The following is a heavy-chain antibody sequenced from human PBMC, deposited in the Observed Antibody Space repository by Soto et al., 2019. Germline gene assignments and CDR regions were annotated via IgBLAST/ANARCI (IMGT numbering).Heavy chain of an antibody. D-gene: IGHD2-2*02. J-gene: IGHJ5*02. CDR3: ARHLRIVLVPAAIVWFDP. V-gene: IGHV4-39*01. CDR1: GGSSSSSSYY. Sequence: SETLSLTCTVSGGSSSSSSYYWGWIRQPPGKGLEWIGSIYYSGSTYYNPSLKSRVTISVDTSKNQFSLKLSSVTAADTAVYYCARHLRIVLVPAAIVWFDPWGQGTLVTVSS. CDR2: IYYSGST.